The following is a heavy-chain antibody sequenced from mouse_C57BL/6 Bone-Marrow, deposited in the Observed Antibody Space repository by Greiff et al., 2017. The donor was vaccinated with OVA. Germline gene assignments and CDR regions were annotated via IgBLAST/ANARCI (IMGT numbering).Heavy chain of an antibody. CDR2: ISDGGSYT. Sequence: EVMLVESGGGLVKPGGSLKLSCAASGFTFSSYAMSWVRQTPEKRLEWVATISDGGSYTYYPDNVKGRFTISRDNAKNNLYLQMSHLKSEDTAMYYGARVYYGNYGAWFAYWGQGTLVTVSA. J-gene: IGHJ3*01. D-gene: IGHD2-1*01. CDR3: ARVYYGNYGAWFAY. CDR1: GFTFSSYA. V-gene: IGHV5-4*03.